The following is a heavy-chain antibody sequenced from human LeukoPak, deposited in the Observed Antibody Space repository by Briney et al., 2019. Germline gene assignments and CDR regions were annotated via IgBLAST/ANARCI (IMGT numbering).Heavy chain of an antibody. D-gene: IGHD3-3*01. CDR2: ISACNGNT. Sequence: ASVKVSCKASGYTFTSYGISWVRQAPGQGLEWMGWISACNGNTNYAQKLQGRVTMTTDTSTSTAYMELRSLRSDDTAVYYCARDFWSGLKTSTDYWGQGTLVTVSS. V-gene: IGHV1-18*04. CDR1: GYTFTSYG. CDR3: ARDFWSGLKTSTDY. J-gene: IGHJ4*02.